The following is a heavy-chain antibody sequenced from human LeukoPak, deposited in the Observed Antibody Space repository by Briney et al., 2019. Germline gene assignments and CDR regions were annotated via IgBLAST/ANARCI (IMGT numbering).Heavy chain of an antibody. CDR3: ARECIDGYYESSGYDL. CDR2: IKDDGSRK. D-gene: IGHD3-22*01. CDR1: GFTSSSYW. Sequence: GGSLRLSCAASGFTSSSYWMTWVRQAPGKGLEWVANIKDDGSRKHDVDSARGRFTISRDNAKNSLYLDMNSLRAEDTAVYYCARECIDGYYESSGYDLWGQGTLVTVSS. J-gene: IGHJ4*02. V-gene: IGHV3-7*01.